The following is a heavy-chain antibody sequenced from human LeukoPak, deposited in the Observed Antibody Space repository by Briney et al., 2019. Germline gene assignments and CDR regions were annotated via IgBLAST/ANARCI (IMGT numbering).Heavy chain of an antibody. CDR3: ARQPPTYGGWFDP. CDR2: FYPGDSDT. Sequence: GLPLHISSHAPCYSFPTYLIGCVRQLPGHRLECMGIFYPGDSDTRYSPSFQGQVTISADKSISTAYLQWSSLKASDTAMYYCARQPPTYGGWFDPWGQGTLVTVSS. D-gene: IGHD4-17*01. J-gene: IGHJ5*02. CDR1: CYSFPTYL. V-gene: IGHV5-51*01.